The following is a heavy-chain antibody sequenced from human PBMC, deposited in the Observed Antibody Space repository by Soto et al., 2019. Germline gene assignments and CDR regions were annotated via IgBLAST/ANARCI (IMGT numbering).Heavy chain of an antibody. CDR1: GFTFSSYA. CDR2: ISGSGGST. V-gene: IGHV3-23*01. Sequence: GGSLRLSCAASGFTFSSYAMSWVRQAPGKGLEWVSAISGSGGSTYYADSVKGRFTISRDNSKNTLYLQMNSLRAEDTAVYYWARGPQADYGDYDYWGQGTLVTVAS. CDR3: ARGPQADYGDYDY. J-gene: IGHJ4*02. D-gene: IGHD4-17*01.